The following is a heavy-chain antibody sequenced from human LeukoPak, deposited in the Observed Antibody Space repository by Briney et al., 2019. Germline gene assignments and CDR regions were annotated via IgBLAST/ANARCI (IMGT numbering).Heavy chain of an antibody. CDR3: AKVAKYYYGSETYYFFEH. J-gene: IGHJ4*02. D-gene: IGHD3-10*01. CDR2: ISSSGITI. V-gene: IGHV3-48*03. Sequence: AGGSLRLSCAASGFLFSSFEVNWVRQAPGKGLEWVSYISSSGITIYYADSVKGRFTISRDNAKNSLYLQMNSLRVEDTAVYYCAKVAKYYYGSETYYFFEHWGQGTPVTASS. CDR1: GFLFSSFE.